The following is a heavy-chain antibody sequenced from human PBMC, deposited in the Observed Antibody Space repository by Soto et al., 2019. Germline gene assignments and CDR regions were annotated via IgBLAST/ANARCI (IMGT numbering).Heavy chain of an antibody. J-gene: IGHJ4*02. CDR3: AHTNHYDSSGYYSPY. CDR1: GFSLSTSGVG. CDR2: IYWDDDK. V-gene: IGHV2-5*02. Sequence: QITLKESGPTLVKPTQTLTLTCTFSGFSLSTSGVGVGWIRQPPGKALEWLALIYWDDDKRYSPSLKSRLTITKDTSKNQVVLTMTNMDPVDTATYYCAHTNHYDSSGYYSPYWGQGTLVTVSS. D-gene: IGHD3-22*01.